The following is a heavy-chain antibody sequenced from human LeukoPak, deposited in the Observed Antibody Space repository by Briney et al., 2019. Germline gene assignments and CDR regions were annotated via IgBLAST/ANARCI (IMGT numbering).Heavy chain of an antibody. D-gene: IGHD3-22*01. V-gene: IGHV1-2*02. CDR3: ARSQYSSGGGDY. J-gene: IGHJ4*02. CDR1: GYTFTGYY. CDR2: INPNSGGT. Sequence: ASVKVSCKASGYTFTGYYMHWVRQAPGQGLEWMGWINPNSGGTNYAQKFQGRVTMTRDTSISTAYMELSRLRSDDTAVYYCARSQYSSGGGDYWGQGTLVSVSS.